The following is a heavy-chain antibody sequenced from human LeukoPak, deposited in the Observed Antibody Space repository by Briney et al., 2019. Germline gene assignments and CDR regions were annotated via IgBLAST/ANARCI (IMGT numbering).Heavy chain of an antibody. V-gene: IGHV3-23*01. CDR1: GFTFTNYA. Sequence: GGSLRLSCAASGFTFTNYAMSWVRQAPGKGLDFVSSISNSGETTNYADSVKGRFTISRDNSKNTLYLQMNSLRAEDTAVYYCARTGYYYDSSGYYWGQGTLVTVSS. J-gene: IGHJ4*02. D-gene: IGHD3-22*01. CDR3: ARTGYYYDSSGYY. CDR2: ISNSGETT.